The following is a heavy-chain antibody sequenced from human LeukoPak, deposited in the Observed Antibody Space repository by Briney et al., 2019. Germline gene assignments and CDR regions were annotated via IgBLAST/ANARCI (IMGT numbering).Heavy chain of an antibody. Sequence: SETLSLTCTVSGGSISSSSYYWGWIRQPPGKGLEWIGSIYYSGSTYYNPPLKSRVTISVDTSKNQFSLKLSSVTAADTAVYYCARVICSGGSCRFDYWGQGTLVTVSS. CDR3: ARVICSGGSCRFDY. CDR2: IYYSGST. J-gene: IGHJ4*02. D-gene: IGHD2-15*01. V-gene: IGHV4-39*07. CDR1: GGSISSSSYY.